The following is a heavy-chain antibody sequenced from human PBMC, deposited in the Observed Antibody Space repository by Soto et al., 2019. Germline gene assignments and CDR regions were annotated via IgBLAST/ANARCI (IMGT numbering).Heavy chain of an antibody. J-gene: IGHJ6*02. CDR1: GGSFSGYY. CDR3: ARWGAFYYYYGMDV. V-gene: IGHV4-34*01. CDR2: INHSGST. Sequence: PSETLSLTCAVYGGSFSGYYWSWIRQPPGKGLEWIGEINHSGSTNYNPSLKSRVTISVDTSKNQFSLKLSSVTAADTAVYYCARWGAFYYYYGMDVWGQGTTVTVSS. D-gene: IGHD3-16*01.